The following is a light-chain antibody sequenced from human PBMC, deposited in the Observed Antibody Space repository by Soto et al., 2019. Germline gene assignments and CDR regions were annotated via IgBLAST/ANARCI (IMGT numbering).Light chain of an antibody. CDR1: QSGGVA. CDR2: DAS. CDR3: HQREDWPRA. V-gene: IGKV3-11*01. J-gene: IGKJ4*01. Sequence: EMVLTPTPATLSLSPGESATFSCRASQSGGVALGWYQQQPGQAPRLLIYDASQRATGVPARFSDSGSGTGFTLTNSSLEPEDFSIYYCHQREDWPRAFGGGTQREFK.